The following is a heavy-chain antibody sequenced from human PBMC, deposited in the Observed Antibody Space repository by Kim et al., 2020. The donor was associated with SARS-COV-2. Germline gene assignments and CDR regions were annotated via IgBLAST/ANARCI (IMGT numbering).Heavy chain of an antibody. CDR2: IKEDGSVK. Sequence: GGSLRLSCAASDFTFSRYWMSWVRQAPGKGLEWVANIKEDGSVKQYVDSVKGRFTISRDNAKNSLYLQMNSLRADDTAVYYCARDGVLSYTSRWDYWGRGTLVTVSS. D-gene: IGHD6-13*01. V-gene: IGHV3-7*03. CDR3: ARDGVLSYTSRWDY. J-gene: IGHJ4*02. CDR1: DFTFSRYW.